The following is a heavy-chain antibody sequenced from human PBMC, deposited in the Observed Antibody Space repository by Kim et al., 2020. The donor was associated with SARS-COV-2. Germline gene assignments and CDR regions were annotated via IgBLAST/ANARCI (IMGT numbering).Heavy chain of an antibody. D-gene: IGHD4-17*01. Sequence: SETLSLTCTVSGGSISSYYWSWIRQPAGKGLEWIGLIHTSGSTNCNPSLKSRVTMSVDTSKNQCSLKLSSVTAADTAVYYCARNGDYAAKDWGQGILVTVSS. V-gene: IGHV4-4*07. CDR1: GGSISSYY. CDR3: ARNGDYAAKD. CDR2: IHTSGST. J-gene: IGHJ4*02.